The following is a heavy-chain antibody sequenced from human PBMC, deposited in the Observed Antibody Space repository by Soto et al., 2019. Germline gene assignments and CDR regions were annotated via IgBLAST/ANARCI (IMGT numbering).Heavy chain of an antibody. V-gene: IGHV3-30*18. Sequence: GGSLRLSCAASGFTFSSYGMHWVRQAPGKGLEWVAVISYDGSNKYYADSVKGRFTISRDNSKNTLYLQMNSLRAEDTAVYYCAKDLTSYGLAAVLDYWGQGTLVTVSS. CDR2: ISYDGSNK. CDR3: AKDLTSYGLAAVLDY. D-gene: IGHD5-18*01. J-gene: IGHJ4*02. CDR1: GFTFSSYG.